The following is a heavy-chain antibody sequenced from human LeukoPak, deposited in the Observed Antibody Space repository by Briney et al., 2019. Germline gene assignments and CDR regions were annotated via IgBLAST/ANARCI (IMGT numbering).Heavy chain of an antibody. V-gene: IGHV3-23*01. CDR1: GFTLSSYA. Sequence: PGGSLRLSCAASGFTLSSYAMSWVRQAPGKGLEWVSAISVSGNTYHADSVKGRFTISRDSSKNTLYLQMNRLRAEDAAVYYRAKAPVTTCSGAYCYPFDYWGQGTLVTVSS. CDR3: AKAPVTTCSGAYCYPFDY. J-gene: IGHJ4*02. D-gene: IGHD2-21*01. CDR2: ISVSGNT.